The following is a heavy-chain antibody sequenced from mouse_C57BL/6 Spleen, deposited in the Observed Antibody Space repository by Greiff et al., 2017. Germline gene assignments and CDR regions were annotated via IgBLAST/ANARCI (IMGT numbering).Heavy chain of an antibody. CDR1: GYTFTDYY. V-gene: IGHV1-26*01. CDR3: APTVVARGDY. D-gene: IGHD1-1*01. Sequence: EVQLQQSGPELVKPGASVKISCKASGYTFTDYYLNWLKQSHGRSLKWIGDINPNNGGTSSNQKFKGKATLTVDKSSSTAYMELRSLTSEDAAVYYCAPTVVARGDYWGQGTSVTVSS. J-gene: IGHJ4*01. CDR2: INPNNGGT.